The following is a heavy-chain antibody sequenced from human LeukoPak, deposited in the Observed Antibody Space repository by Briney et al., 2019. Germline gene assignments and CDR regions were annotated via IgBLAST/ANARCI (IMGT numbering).Heavy chain of an antibody. CDR3: AGDRYSSSWYFY. CDR1: GGSISSYY. V-gene: IGHV4-59*01. D-gene: IGHD6-13*01. Sequence: SETLSLTCTVSGGSISSYYWSWIRQPPGKGMEWIGYIYYSGSTNYNPSLKSRVTISVDTSKNQFSLNLRSVTAADTAVYYCAGDRYSSSWYFYWGQGTLVTVSS. J-gene: IGHJ4*02. CDR2: IYYSGST.